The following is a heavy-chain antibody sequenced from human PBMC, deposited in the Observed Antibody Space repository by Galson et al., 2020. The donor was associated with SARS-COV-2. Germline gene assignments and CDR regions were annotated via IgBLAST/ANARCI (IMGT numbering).Heavy chain of an antibody. D-gene: IGHD3-9*01. CDR1: GFTFSSYA. CDR2: ISGSGGST. CDR3: AKDLGRILRYFDWLLGWFDP. Sequence: GGSLRLSCAASGFTFSSYAMSWVRQAPGKGLEWVSAISGSGGSTYYADSVKGRFTISRDNSKNTLYLQMNSLRAEDTAVYYCAKDLGRILRYFDWLLGWFDPWGQGTLVTVSS. V-gene: IGHV3-23*01. J-gene: IGHJ5*02.